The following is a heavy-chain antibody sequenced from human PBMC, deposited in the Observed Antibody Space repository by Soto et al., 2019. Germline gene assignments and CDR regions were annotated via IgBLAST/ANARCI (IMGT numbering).Heavy chain of an antibody. CDR3: ARGDRGAFDL. D-gene: IGHD2-21*02. CDR1: GFTFSYYW. J-gene: IGHJ3*01. CDR2: IHSDGSST. V-gene: IGHV3-74*01. Sequence: EVQLVESEGGLVQPGGSLRLSCAASGFTFSYYWMHWVRQAPGQGLVWVSRIHSDGSSTTYADSVKGRFTISRDNAKKTLYLQMNSRRAEDTAVYYCARGDRGAFDLWGQGTMVTVSS.